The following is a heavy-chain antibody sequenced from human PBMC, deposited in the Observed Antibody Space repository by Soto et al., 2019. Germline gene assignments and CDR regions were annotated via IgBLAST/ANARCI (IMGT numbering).Heavy chain of an antibody. Sequence: QVQLVQSGAEVKKPGSSVKVSCKASGGTFSSYAISWVRQAPGHGLEWMGGIIPIFGTANYAQKFQGRVTITADESTSTAYMELSSLRSEDTAVYYCARGNVDYDFWSGSYYYGMDVWGQGTTVTVSS. CDR2: IIPIFGTA. V-gene: IGHV1-69*01. J-gene: IGHJ6*02. CDR1: GGTFSSYA. CDR3: ARGNVDYDFWSGSYYYGMDV. D-gene: IGHD3-3*01.